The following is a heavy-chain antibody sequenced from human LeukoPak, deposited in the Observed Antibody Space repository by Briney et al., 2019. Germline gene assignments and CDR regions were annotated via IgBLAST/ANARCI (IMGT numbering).Heavy chain of an antibody. J-gene: IGHJ4*02. D-gene: IGHD3-3*01. Sequence: GGSLRLSCAASGLTFSNYAMSWVRQAPGKGLEWVSAISGSGGSTYYADSVKGRFTISRDNSKNTLYLQMNSLRAEDTAVYYCAKESDFWSGYSGFVDYWGQGTLVTVSS. CDR3: AKESDFWSGYSGFVDY. V-gene: IGHV3-23*01. CDR1: GLTFSNYA. CDR2: ISGSGGST.